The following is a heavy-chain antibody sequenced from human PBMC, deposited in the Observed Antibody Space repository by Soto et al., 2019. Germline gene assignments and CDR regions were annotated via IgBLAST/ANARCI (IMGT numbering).Heavy chain of an antibody. Sequence: VQLVESGGGLVKPGGSLRLSCAASGFTFSSYSMNWVRQAPGKGLEWVSSISSSSSYIYYADSVKGRFTISRDNAKNSLYLQMNSLRAEDTAVYYCAELAVAGTSTDYWGQGTLVTVSS. J-gene: IGHJ4*02. D-gene: IGHD6-19*01. V-gene: IGHV3-21*01. CDR1: GFTFSSYS. CDR3: AELAVAGTSTDY. CDR2: ISSSSSYI.